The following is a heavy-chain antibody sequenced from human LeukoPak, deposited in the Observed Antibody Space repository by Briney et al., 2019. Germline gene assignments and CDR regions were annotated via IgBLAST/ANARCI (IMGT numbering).Heavy chain of an antibody. CDR2: IWYDGSNK. D-gene: IGHD1-26*01. J-gene: IGHJ4*02. CDR1: GFTFSSYG. CDR3: ARDREWERSIDY. Sequence: GGSLRLSCAASGFTFSSYGMHWVRQAPGKGLEWVAVIWYDGSNKYYAGSVKGRFTISRDNSKNTLYLQMNSLRAEDTAVYYCARDREWERSIDYWGQGTLVTVSS. V-gene: IGHV3-33*01.